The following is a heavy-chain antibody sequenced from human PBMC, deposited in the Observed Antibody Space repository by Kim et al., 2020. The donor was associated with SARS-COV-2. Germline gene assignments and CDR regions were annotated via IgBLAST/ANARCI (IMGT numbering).Heavy chain of an antibody. CDR3: ARAMRGLTGYGDYEPPYDFDS. Sequence: ASVKVSCKASGYTFTSYDINWVRQATGQGLEWMGWMNPNSGNTGYAQKFQGRVTMTRNTSISTAYMELSSLRSEDTAVYYCARAMRGLTGYGDYEPPYDFDSWGPGALVTVSS. V-gene: IGHV1-8*01. J-gene: IGHJ4*02. D-gene: IGHD4-17*01. CDR2: MNPNSGNT. CDR1: GYTFTSYD.